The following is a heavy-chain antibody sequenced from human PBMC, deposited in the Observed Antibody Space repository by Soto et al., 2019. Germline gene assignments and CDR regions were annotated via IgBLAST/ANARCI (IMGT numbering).Heavy chain of an antibody. CDR2: VHHSWGS. D-gene: IGHD6-6*01. Sequence: QVQLQESGPGLVKPSETLSLSCTVSGGSISSYYWSWFRQSPGKRMEWIGYVHHSWGSSYNPSLQSRVAISLDTSKSQFSXKXXXXXXXXXXXXXXXXXXXXXXXGLVDVWGQGTTVTVXS. V-gene: IGHV4-59*03. CDR3: XXXXXXXXXGLVDV. CDR1: GGSISSYY. J-gene: IGHJ6*02.